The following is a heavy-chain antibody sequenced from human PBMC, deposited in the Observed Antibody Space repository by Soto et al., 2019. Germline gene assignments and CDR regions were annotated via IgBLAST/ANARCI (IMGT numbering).Heavy chain of an antibody. CDR2: INPNSGNT. Sequence: ASVKVSCEASGYTCTSVDINWLRQTTGQGLEWMGWINPNSGNTGDAQKFQGRVTMTRNTSISTAYIELSSLRSEDTAVYYCARDVRRYGMDVWGQGTTVTVSS. CDR3: ARDVRRYGMDV. V-gene: IGHV1-8*01. J-gene: IGHJ6*02. CDR1: GYTCTSVD.